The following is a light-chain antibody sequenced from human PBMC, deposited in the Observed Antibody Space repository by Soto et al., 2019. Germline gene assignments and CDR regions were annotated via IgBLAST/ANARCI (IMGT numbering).Light chain of an antibody. J-gene: IGLJ3*02. CDR3: SSWDDSLAGLV. CDR2: SIN. Sequence: QPVLTQPPSASATPGQTVTISCSGRYSNIGSNFVSWYQRLPGTAPKLLIYSINQRPSGVPDRFSGSKSGTSASLTISGLQSEDEADYFCSSWDDSLAGLVFGGGTKLTVL. CDR1: YSNIGSNF. V-gene: IGLV1-44*01.